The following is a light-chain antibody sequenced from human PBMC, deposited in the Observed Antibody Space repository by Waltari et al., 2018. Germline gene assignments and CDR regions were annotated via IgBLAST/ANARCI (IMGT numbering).Light chain of an antibody. Sequence: QSALTQPASVSGSPGQSITISCTGTSSDVGGYNYVSWYQHHPGKAPKLMIYEVSNQPAGVSNRFSGSKSGNTASLTISGLQAEDEADYYCISYTSSDTWVFGGGTKLTVL. CDR3: ISYTSSDTWV. V-gene: IGLV2-14*01. CDR1: SSDVGGYNY. J-gene: IGLJ3*02. CDR2: EVS.